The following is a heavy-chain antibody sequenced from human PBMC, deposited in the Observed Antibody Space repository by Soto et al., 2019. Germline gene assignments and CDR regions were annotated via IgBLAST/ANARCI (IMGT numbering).Heavy chain of an antibody. CDR3: ARDHRRRVRESQVSWYFDY. Sequence: QVQLVESGGGVVQPGRSLRLSCAASGFTFSSYGMHWVRQAPGKGLEWVAVIWYDGSNKYYADSVKGRFTISRDNSKNTLYLQMNSLRAEDTAVYYCARDHRRRVRESQVSWYFDYWGQGTLVTVSS. J-gene: IGHJ4*02. CDR1: GFTFSSYG. CDR2: IWYDGSNK. D-gene: IGHD3-10*01. V-gene: IGHV3-33*01.